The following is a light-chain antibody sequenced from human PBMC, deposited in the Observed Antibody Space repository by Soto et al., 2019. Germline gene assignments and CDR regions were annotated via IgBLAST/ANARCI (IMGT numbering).Light chain of an antibody. CDR3: QTWGSGIVV. Sequence: QPVLTQSPSASASLGASVKLTCTLSSGHSNYAIAWHQQQSEKGPRYLMKLNSDGSHSKGDGIPDRFSVSSSGAERYLNISSLQSEDEADYYCQTWGSGIVVFGGGTKLTVL. CDR2: LNSDGSH. J-gene: IGLJ2*01. CDR1: SGHSNYA. V-gene: IGLV4-69*01.